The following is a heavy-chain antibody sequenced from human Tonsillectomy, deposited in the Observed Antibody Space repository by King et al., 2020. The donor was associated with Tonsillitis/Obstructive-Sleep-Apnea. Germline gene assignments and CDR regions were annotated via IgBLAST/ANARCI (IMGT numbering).Heavy chain of an antibody. CDR3: STLSGYRSLYCHMDV. V-gene: IGHV3-15*01. D-gene: IGHD3-3*01. Sequence: VQLVESGGGLVKPGGSLRLSCAASGFTFSNAWTSWVRQAPGKGLEWVGRIKSKTDGGPTDCAAPVNGRLTISRDDSINTLYLQMNSLKTEDTAVYFCSTLSGYRSLYCHMDVWGKGTTVTVSS. J-gene: IGHJ6*03. CDR1: GFTFSNAW. CDR2: IKSKTDGGPT.